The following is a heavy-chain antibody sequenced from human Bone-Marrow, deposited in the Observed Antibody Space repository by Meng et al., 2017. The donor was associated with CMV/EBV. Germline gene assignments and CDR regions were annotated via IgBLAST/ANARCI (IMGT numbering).Heavy chain of an antibody. CDR1: GFTFSSYG. V-gene: IGHV3-21*01. D-gene: IGHD3-22*01. Sequence: GESLKISCAASGFTFSSYGMHWVRQAPGKGLEWVSSISSSSYIYYADSVKGRFTISRDNAKNSLYLQMNSLRAEDTAVYYCAKDEGGEYYYDSSGLPGDWGQGTLVTVSS. J-gene: IGHJ4*02. CDR3: AKDEGGEYYYDSSGLPGD. CDR2: ISSSSYI.